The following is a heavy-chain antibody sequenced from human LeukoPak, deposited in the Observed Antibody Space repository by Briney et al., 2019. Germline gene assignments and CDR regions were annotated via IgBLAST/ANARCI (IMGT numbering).Heavy chain of an antibody. CDR3: ARDLIRVAAAGGGNY. V-gene: IGHV3-23*01. Sequence: GGSLRLSCVGSGFKVRDYAMTWVRQAPGKGLEWVSSISVSGGSTDFADSVKGRFTISRDNSKNTLYLQMNSLRAEDTAVYYCARDLIRVAAAGGGNYWGQGTLVTVSS. CDR2: ISVSGGST. D-gene: IGHD6-13*01. CDR1: GFKVRDYA. J-gene: IGHJ4*02.